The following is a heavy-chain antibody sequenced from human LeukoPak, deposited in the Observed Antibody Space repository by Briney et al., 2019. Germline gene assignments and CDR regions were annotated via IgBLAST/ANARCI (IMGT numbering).Heavy chain of an antibody. J-gene: IGHJ5*02. CDR3: ARAESVPAAGNWFDP. CDR2: IIPIFGTA. V-gene: IGHV1-69*13. CDR1: GGTFIIYA. Sequence: SVKVSFKASGGTFIIYAISWVRQAPGQGLEWMGGIIPIFGTANYAQKFQGRVTITADESTSTAYMELSSLRSEDTAVYYCARAESVPAAGNWFDPWGQGTLVTVSS. D-gene: IGHD2-2*01.